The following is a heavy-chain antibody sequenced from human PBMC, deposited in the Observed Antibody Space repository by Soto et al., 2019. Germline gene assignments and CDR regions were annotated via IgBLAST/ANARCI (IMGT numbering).Heavy chain of an antibody. D-gene: IGHD3-16*02. Sequence: ASVNVPCKASGYTFTSYYMHRVRQAPGQGPEWMGIINPSGGSTSYAQKFQGRVTMTRDTSTSTVYMELSSLRSEDTAVYYCAREFYDYVWGSYRSVKDYWGQGTLVTVSS. CDR1: GYTFTSYY. CDR2: INPSGGST. J-gene: IGHJ4*02. V-gene: IGHV1-46*03. CDR3: AREFYDYVWGSYRSVKDY.